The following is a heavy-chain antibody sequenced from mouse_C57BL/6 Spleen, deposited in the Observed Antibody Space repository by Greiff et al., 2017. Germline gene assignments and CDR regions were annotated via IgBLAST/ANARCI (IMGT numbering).Heavy chain of an antibody. J-gene: IGHJ4*01. CDR2: ISSGGDYI. Sequence: EVKVVESGEGLVKPGGSLKLSCAASGFTFSSYAMSWVRQTPEKRLEWVAYISSGGDYIYYADTVKGRFTISRDNARNTLYLQLSSLKSEDPSVYYCTKDNGFLPLGPMDYCGQRTSIPVSS. CDR1: GFTFSSYA. D-gene: IGHD2-10*01. V-gene: IGHV5-9-1*02. CDR3: TKDNGFLPLGPMDY.